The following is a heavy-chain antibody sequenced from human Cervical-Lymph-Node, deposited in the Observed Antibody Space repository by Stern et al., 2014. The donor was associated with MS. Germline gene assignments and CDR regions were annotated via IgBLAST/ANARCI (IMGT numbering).Heavy chain of an antibody. CDR3: ARSRSSWHRHTPYYFDY. CDR2: IYYSGST. J-gene: IGHJ4*02. D-gene: IGHD6-13*01. Sequence: QLQLQESGPGLVKPSETLSLTCTVSGGSISSSSYYWGWIRQPPGKGLEWIGSIYYSGSTYYNPSLKSRVTISVDTSKNQVSLKRGSVTAADTAVYYCARSRSSWHRHTPYYFDYWGQGTLVTVSS. CDR1: GGSISSSSYY. V-gene: IGHV4-39*01.